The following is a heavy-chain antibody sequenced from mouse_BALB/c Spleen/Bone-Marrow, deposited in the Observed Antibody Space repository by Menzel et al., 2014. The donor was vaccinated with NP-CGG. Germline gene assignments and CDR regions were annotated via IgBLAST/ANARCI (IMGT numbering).Heavy chain of an antibody. CDR2: IRRGGST. D-gene: IGHD2-1*01. Sequence: VQRVESGPSLVQPSQSLSITCTVSGFSLTSYGVHWVRQSPGKGLEWLGVIRRGGSTDYNAAFMSRLSITKDNSKSQVFFKMNSLQADDTAIYYCAKRGNYGYFDYWGQGTTLTVSS. V-gene: IGHV2-5-1*01. CDR3: AKRGNYGYFDY. CDR1: GFSLTSYG. J-gene: IGHJ2*01.